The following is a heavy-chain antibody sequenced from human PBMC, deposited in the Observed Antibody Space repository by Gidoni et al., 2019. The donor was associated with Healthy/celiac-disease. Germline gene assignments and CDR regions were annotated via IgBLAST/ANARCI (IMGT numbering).Heavy chain of an antibody. CDR2: INHSGST. D-gene: IGHD2-15*01. CDR3: ARGDIVVVVAAREAHYYMDV. J-gene: IGHJ6*03. V-gene: IGHV4-34*01. CDR1: GGSLSGYY. Sequence: QVQLQQWGAGLLKPSETLSLTCAVYGGSLSGYYWSWTRHPPGKGLEWIGEINHSGSTNYNPSRKSGVTISVDTSKNQFTLKLSSVTAADTAVYYCARGDIVVVVAAREAHYYMDVWGKGTTVTVSS.